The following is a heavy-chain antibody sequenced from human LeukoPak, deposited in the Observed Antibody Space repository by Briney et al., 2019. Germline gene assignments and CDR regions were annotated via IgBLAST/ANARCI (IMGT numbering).Heavy chain of an antibody. CDR3: ARVSSMVRGVIG. Sequence: SETLSLTCTVSGGSISSSSYYWGWIRQPPGKGLEWIGEINHSGSTNYNPSLKSRVTISVDTSKNQFSLKLSSVTAADTAVYYCARVSSMVRGVIGWGQGTLVTVSS. CDR2: INHSGST. J-gene: IGHJ4*02. CDR1: GGSISSSSYY. D-gene: IGHD3-10*01. V-gene: IGHV4-39*07.